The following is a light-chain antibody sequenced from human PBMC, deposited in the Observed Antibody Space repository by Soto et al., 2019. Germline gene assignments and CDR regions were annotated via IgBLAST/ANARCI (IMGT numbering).Light chain of an antibody. Sequence: DIQMTQSPSSLSASVGARVPITCRASQSISSYLNWYQQKPGKAPKLLIYKASTLKSGVPSRFSGSGSGTEFTLTISSLQPDDFATYYCQQYNSYWWTFGQGTKVDIK. CDR3: QQYNSYWWT. J-gene: IGKJ1*01. V-gene: IGKV1-5*03. CDR2: KAS. CDR1: QSISSY.